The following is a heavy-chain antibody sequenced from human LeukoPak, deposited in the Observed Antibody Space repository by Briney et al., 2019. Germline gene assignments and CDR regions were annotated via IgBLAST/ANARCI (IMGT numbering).Heavy chain of an antibody. Sequence: PSETLSLTCTVSGVSIIGHYWSSIRQPPGNGLEGVGFVYYSGRTRYNPSLHSRVTISADTSKNYLSLKLTSVTAADTAVYYCARLLDNDSSGDPDTFDMWGQGIKVTVSS. CDR2: VYYSGRT. CDR1: GVSIIGHY. J-gene: IGHJ3*02. V-gene: IGHV4-59*11. CDR3: ARLLDNDSSGDPDTFDM. D-gene: IGHD3-22*01.